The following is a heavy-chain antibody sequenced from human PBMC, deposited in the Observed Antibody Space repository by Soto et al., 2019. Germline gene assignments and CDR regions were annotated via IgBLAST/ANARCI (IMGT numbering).Heavy chain of an antibody. CDR3: ARWAGYGDE. V-gene: IGHV3-23*01. CDR1: GFTFSTYS. D-gene: IGHD5-12*01. J-gene: IGHJ4*02. CDR2: LSGGGANT. Sequence: TAGSLRLSCAASGFTFSTYSMAWVRQAPGKGLAWVSGLSGGGANTFYADSVKGRFTISVDNSKNTVYLQMNSLRVEDTAVYYCARWAGYGDEWGQGTMVTVYS.